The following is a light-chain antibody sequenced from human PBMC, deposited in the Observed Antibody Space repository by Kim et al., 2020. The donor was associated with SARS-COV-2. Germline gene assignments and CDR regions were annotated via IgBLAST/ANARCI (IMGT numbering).Light chain of an antibody. J-gene: IGKJ4*01. CDR2: ATS. Sequence: GDRVTITCSSHNIYTYLNWYQQRPGKAPKLLIYATSTLQSGVPSRFSGSGSGTDFTLTIDSLQPEDFATYYCQQSFMAPYSFGGGTKVDIK. V-gene: IGKV1-39*01. CDR1: HNIYTY. CDR3: QQSFMAPYS.